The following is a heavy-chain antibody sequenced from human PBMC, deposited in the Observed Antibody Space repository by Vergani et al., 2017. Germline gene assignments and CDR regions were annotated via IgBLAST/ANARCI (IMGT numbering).Heavy chain of an antibody. CDR2: IYYSGST. D-gene: IGHD3-10*01. CDR1: GGFISSGGYY. V-gene: IGHV4-31*03. Sequence: QVQLQESGPGLVKPSQTLSLTCTVSGGFISSGGYYWSWIRQHPGKGLEWIGYIYYSGSTYYNPSLKSRVTISVDTSKNQFSLKMSSVTAADTAVYYCAIGTYYYGSGSYNVFDPWGQGTLVTVSS. J-gene: IGHJ5*02. CDR3: AIGTYYYGSGSYNVFDP.